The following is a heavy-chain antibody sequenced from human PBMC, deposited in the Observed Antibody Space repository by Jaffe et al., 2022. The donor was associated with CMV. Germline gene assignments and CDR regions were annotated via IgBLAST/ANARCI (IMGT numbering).Heavy chain of an antibody. J-gene: IGHJ6*03. CDR1: GFTFSDYY. CDR3: ARDLVGAALEDYYYMDV. Sequence: QVQLVESGGGLVKPGGSLRLSCAASGFTFSDYYMSWIRQAPGKGLEWVSYISSSSSYTNYADSVKGRFTISRDNAKNSLYLQMNSLRAEDTAVYYCARDLVGAALEDYYYMDVWGKGTTVTVSS. CDR2: ISSSSSYT. V-gene: IGHV3-11*06. D-gene: IGHD2-15*01.